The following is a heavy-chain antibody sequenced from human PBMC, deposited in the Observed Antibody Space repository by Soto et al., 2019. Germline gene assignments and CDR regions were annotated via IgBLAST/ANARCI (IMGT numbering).Heavy chain of an antibody. Sequence: GGSLRLSCAASGFTFSSYAMHWVRQAPGKGLEWVAVISYDGSNKYYADSVKGRFTISRDNSKNTLYLQMNSLRAEDTAVYYCAREGPRSRRTFDIWGQGTMVTVSS. V-gene: IGHV3-30-3*01. CDR1: GFTFSSYA. J-gene: IGHJ3*02. CDR2: ISYDGSNK. CDR3: AREGPRSRRTFDI.